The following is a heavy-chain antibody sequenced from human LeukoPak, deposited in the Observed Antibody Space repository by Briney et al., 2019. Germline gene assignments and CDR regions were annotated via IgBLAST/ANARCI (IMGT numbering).Heavy chain of an antibody. CDR3: ARGYSYGGSYFDY. V-gene: IGHV4-39*01. CDR2: IYYSGTT. J-gene: IGHJ4*02. D-gene: IGHD5-18*01. Sequence: PSETLSLTCTVPGGSISSSSYYWGWIRQPPGKGLEWIGTIYYSGTTYYNPSLTGRVTISVDASKNQFSLTLSSVTAADTAVYYCARGYSYGGSYFDYWGQGTLVTVSS. CDR1: GGSISSSSYY.